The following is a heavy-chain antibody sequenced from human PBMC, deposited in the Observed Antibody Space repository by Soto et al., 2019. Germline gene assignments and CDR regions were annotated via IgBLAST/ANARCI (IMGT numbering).Heavy chain of an antibody. V-gene: IGHV4-34*01. Sequence: SETLSLTCAVYGGSFSGYYWSWIRQPPGKGLEWIGEINHSGSTNYNPSLKSRVTISVDTSKNQFSLKLSSVTAADTAVYYCARDRNSSSWYYSDYWGQGTLVTVSS. CDR3: ARDRNSSSWYYSDY. CDR1: GGSFSGYY. D-gene: IGHD6-13*01. CDR2: INHSGST. J-gene: IGHJ4*02.